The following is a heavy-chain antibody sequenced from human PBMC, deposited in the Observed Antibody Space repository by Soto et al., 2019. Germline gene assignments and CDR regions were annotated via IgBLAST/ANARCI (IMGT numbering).Heavy chain of an antibody. J-gene: IGHJ5*02. Sequence: QVQLQESGPGLVKPSQTLSLTCTVSGGSISSGGYYWSWIRQHPGKGLEWIGDIFYSGSTYYNPSHQRRVTLSVDSSKNPFSPTLRSVTAADTAVYYCASDGAYYGSGTLGPWGQGTLVTVSS. CDR2: IFYSGST. CDR3: ASDGAYYGSGTLGP. V-gene: IGHV4-31*03. D-gene: IGHD3-10*01. CDR1: GGSISSGGYY.